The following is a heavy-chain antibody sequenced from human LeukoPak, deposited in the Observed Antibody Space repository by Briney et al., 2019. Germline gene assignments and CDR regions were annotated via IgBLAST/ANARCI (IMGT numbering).Heavy chain of an antibody. Sequence: GGSLRLSCAASAFTFSMFSMNWVRQAPGKGLEWISYISSSSSTIHYADSVKGRFTISRDNAKKSLYLQMSSLRAEDTALYFCVRVSYGSGDCYRLHDLWGQGTLVAVSS. J-gene: IGHJ4*02. D-gene: IGHD2-21*02. CDR3: VRVSYGSGDCYRLHDL. V-gene: IGHV3-48*01. CDR2: ISSSSSTI. CDR1: AFTFSMFS.